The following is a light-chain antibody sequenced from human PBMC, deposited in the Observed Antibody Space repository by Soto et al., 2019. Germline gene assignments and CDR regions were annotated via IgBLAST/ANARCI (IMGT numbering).Light chain of an antibody. CDR1: DF. V-gene: IGLV2-14*01. Sequence: QSVLTQPASVSGTPGQSITIYDFVSWYQHHPGRAPKLIVSEVSHRPSGISNRFSGSKSGNTASLTISGLQSEDEADYYCISYTSDDVRYVCGTWSKVTVL. CDR2: EVS. CDR3: ISYTSDDVRYV. J-gene: IGLJ1*01.